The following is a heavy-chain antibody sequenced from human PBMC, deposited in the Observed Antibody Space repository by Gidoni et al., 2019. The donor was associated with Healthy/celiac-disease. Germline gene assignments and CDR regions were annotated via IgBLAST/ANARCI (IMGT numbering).Heavy chain of an antibody. V-gene: IGHV1-69*04. D-gene: IGHD6-19*01. J-gene: IGHJ4*02. CDR1: GGTFSSYA. Sequence: QVQLVQSGAEVKKPGSSVKVSCKASGGTFSSYAISWVRQAPGQGLEWMGRIIPILGIANYAQKFQGRVTITADKSTSTAYMELSSLRSEDTAVYYCAREGGLRPSIAVAGNFDYWGQGTLVTVSS. CDR2: IIPILGIA. CDR3: AREGGLRPSIAVAGNFDY.